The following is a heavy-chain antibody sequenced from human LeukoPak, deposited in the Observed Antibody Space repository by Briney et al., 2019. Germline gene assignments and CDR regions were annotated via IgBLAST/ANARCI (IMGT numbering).Heavy chain of an antibody. J-gene: IGHJ4*02. CDR3: ARCAIYIAARCNY. Sequence: NPSETLSLTCAVYGGSFSGYYWSWIRQPPGKGLEWIGEINHSGSTNYNPSLKSRVTISVDTSKNQFSLKLSSVTAADTAVYYCARCAIYIAARCNYWGQGTLVTVSS. V-gene: IGHV4-34*01. D-gene: IGHD6-6*01. CDR2: INHSGST. CDR1: GGSFSGYY.